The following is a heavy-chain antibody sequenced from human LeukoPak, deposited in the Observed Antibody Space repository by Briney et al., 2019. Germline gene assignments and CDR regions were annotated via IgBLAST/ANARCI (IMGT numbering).Heavy chain of an antibody. Sequence: GGSLRLSCAASGFTFSSYWMSWVRRAPGKGLEWVANIKQDGGEKYYVDSVKSRFTISRDNAKDSLYLQMNSLRAEDTAVYYCAISNRNDAFDVWGQGTMVTVSS. CDR3: AISNRNDAFDV. CDR2: IKQDGGEK. D-gene: IGHD1-1*01. CDR1: GFTFSSYW. J-gene: IGHJ3*01. V-gene: IGHV3-7*03.